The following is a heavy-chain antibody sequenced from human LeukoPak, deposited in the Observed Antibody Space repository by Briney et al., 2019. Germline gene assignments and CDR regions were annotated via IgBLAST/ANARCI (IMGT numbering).Heavy chain of an antibody. CDR1: GFIFSSYG. V-gene: IGHV3-23*01. Sequence: GGSLRLSCRLSGFIFSSYGMSWVRQAPGKGLVWVSSITNKGTTHYADSVRGRFTISRDNSDKTLYLEMKNLTAEDTALYFCAKDGAGHYYENSDFYFDYWGQGVPVTVST. CDR3: AKDGAGHYYENSDFYFDY. D-gene: IGHD3-22*01. J-gene: IGHJ4*02. CDR2: ITNKGTT.